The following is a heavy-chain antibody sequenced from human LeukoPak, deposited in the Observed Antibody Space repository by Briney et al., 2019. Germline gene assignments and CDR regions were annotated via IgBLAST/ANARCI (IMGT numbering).Heavy chain of an antibody. D-gene: IGHD6-19*01. CDR3: ARGQWLVRNYYYYYMDV. CDR1: GGSFSGYY. J-gene: IGHJ6*03. CDR2: INHSGST. Sequence: PSETLSLTCAVYGGSFSGYYWSWIRQPPGKGLEWIGEINHSGSTNYNPSLKSRVTISVDTSKNQFSLKLSSVTAADTAVYYCARGQWLVRNYYYYYMDVWGKGTTVTVSS. V-gene: IGHV4-34*01.